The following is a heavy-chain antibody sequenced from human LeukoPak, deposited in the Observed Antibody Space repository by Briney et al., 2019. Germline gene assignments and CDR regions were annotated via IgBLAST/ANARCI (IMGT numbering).Heavy chain of an antibody. D-gene: IGHD6-13*01. CDR2: IYYSGST. Sequence: PSETLSLTCTVSGGSISSYYWSWIRQPPGKGLEWIGYIYYSGSTNYNPSLKSRVTISVDTSKNQFSLKLSSVTAADTAVYYCAARGAAARKSDYWGQGTLVTVSS. V-gene: IGHV4-59*01. CDR3: AARGAAARKSDY. J-gene: IGHJ4*02. CDR1: GGSISSYY.